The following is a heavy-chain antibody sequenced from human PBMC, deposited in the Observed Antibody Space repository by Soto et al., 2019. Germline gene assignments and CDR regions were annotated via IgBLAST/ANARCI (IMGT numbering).Heavy chain of an antibody. J-gene: IGHJ4*02. CDR3: VEGWNDF. D-gene: IGHD1-1*01. CDR1: GFMFSSAW. Sequence: EVQVVESGGDLVKPGGSLRLSCVTSGFMFSSAWMNWVRQAPGKGLEWVGRIKSKRDGGARDYAEPVKGRFSISRDDSKNTVFLQMNSLRAEHTAVYYCVEGWNDFWGQGTLVTVSS. CDR2: IKSKRDGGAR. V-gene: IGHV3-15*01.